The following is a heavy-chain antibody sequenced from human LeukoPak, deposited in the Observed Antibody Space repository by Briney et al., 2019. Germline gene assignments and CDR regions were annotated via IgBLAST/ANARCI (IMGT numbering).Heavy chain of an antibody. Sequence: ASVKVSCKASGYTFTGYYMHWVRQAPGQGLEWMGWINPNSGGTNYAQKFQGRVTMTRDMSTSTVYMELSSLRSEDTAVYYCARAGYSSSWYPNYWGQGTLVTVSS. CDR1: GYTFTGYY. CDR2: INPNSGGT. CDR3: ARAGYSSSWYPNY. J-gene: IGHJ4*02. D-gene: IGHD6-13*01. V-gene: IGHV1-2*02.